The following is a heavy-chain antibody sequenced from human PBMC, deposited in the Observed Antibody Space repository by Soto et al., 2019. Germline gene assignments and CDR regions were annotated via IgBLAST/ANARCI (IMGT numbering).Heavy chain of an antibody. V-gene: IGHV4-31*03. D-gene: IGHD2-21*01. Sequence: SETLSLTCTVSGGSISSGGYYWSWIRQQPGKGLEWSGYIYYSGSTYYNPSLKSRVTISVDTSKNQFSLKLSSVTAADTAVYYCASSAMVKDPQDNTKTGFDPWGQGTLVTVSS. J-gene: IGHJ5*02. CDR3: ASSAMVKDPQDNTKTGFDP. CDR1: GGSISSGGYY. CDR2: IYYSGST.